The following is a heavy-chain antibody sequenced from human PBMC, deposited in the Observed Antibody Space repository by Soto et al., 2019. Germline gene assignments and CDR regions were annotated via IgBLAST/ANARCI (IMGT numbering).Heavy chain of an antibody. D-gene: IGHD2-15*01. CDR2: IIPMSPMP. V-gene: IGHV1-69*02. Sequence: QVQLVQSGAEVKKPGSSVNVACKASGDTFNRYTISWVRQAPGQGLEWMGRIIPMSPMPIYAQKFRGRVTFIADKSTTSVYMELSSLTSDDTAVYYCARGEGGNGNWYAVWGQGTLVTVSS. CDR3: ARGEGGNGNWYAV. J-gene: IGHJ4*02. CDR1: GDTFNRYT.